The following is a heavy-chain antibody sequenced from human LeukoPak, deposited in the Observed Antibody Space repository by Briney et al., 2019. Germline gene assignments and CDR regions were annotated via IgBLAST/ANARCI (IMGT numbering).Heavy chain of an antibody. CDR1: EFSLSTSGMC. Sequence: SGPTLVNPTQTLTLTCTFSEFSLSTSGMCVSWVRQPPGKALEWLARIDWDDDKFYSTSLKTRLTISKDTSKNQVVLTMTNMDPVDTATYYCAHLIAAADAEYFQHWGQGTLVTVSS. CDR3: AHLIAAADAEYFQH. J-gene: IGHJ1*01. V-gene: IGHV2-70*12. CDR2: IDWDDDK. D-gene: IGHD6-13*01.